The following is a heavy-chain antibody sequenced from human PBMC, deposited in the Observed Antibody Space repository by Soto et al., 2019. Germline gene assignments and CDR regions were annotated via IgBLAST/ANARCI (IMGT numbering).Heavy chain of an antibody. CDR2: ISFDGSKR. D-gene: IGHD2-21*01. J-gene: IGHJ6*02. CDR3: AKLAPYSSTADCFCDYGMDV. Sequence: SLRLSCAASGFSFRTYGMHWVRQARGKGLEWVAVISFDGSKRYYTDPVKGRFTISRDNSKNTLYLQMHSPTAEGTAVYYCAKLAPYSSTADCFCDYGMDVWV. CDR1: GFSFRTYG. V-gene: IGHV3-30*18.